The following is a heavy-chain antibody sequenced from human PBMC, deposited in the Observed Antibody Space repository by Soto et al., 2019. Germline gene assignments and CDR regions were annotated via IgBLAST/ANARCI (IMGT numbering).Heavy chain of an antibody. V-gene: IGHV3-21*01. CDR1: GFIFSTYS. D-gene: IGHD2-15*01. Sequence: EVQLVESGGGLVKPGGSLRLSCAASGFIFSTYSMNWVRQTPGKGLEWVSSISISRDHMYYADSVRGRFTISRDNAKNSLFLQMNSLRAEGTAVYYCTRAISGGPFDYWGQGALVTVSS. J-gene: IGHJ4*02. CDR2: ISISRDHM. CDR3: TRAISGGPFDY.